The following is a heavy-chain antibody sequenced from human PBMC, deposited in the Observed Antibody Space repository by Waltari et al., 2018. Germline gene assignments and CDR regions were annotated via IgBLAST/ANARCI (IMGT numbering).Heavy chain of an antibody. Sequence: QVQLQESGPGLVKPSETLSLTCAVSGYSISSGYYWGWIRQPPGKGLEWIGSIYHSGSTYYNPSLKGRVTISVDTSKNQFSLKLSSVTAADTAVYYCARDGRYYDSSGYRDYWGQGTLVTVSS. D-gene: IGHD3-22*01. CDR1: GYSISSGYY. CDR2: IYHSGST. J-gene: IGHJ4*02. V-gene: IGHV4-38-2*02. CDR3: ARDGRYYDSSGYRDY.